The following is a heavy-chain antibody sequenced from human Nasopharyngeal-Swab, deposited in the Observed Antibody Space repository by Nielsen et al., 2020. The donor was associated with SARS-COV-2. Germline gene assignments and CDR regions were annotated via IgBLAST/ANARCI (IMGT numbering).Heavy chain of an antibody. D-gene: IGHD6-6*01. CDR3: ARGTTSSSALGY. CDR1: GFTFSSYS. Sequence: GGSLRLSCAASGFTFSSYSMNWVRQAPGKGLEWVSSISSSSSYTYYADSVKGRFTISRDNAKNSLYLQMNSLRAEDTAVYYCARGTTSSSALGYWGQGTLVTVSS. CDR2: ISSSSSYT. V-gene: IGHV3-21*01. J-gene: IGHJ4*02.